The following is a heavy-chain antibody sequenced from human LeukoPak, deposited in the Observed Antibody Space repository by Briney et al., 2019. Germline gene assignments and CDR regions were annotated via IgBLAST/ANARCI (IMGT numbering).Heavy chain of an antibody. Sequence: SETLSLTCTVSGGSISSYYWTWIRQPPGKGLEWIGYIHYSGSTNYNPSLKSRVTISVDTSKNQFSLRLNSVTAADTAVYYCARDLGSYRGWFDPWGQGTLVTVSS. CDR1: GGSISSYY. J-gene: IGHJ5*02. D-gene: IGHD3-16*02. CDR2: IHYSGST. CDR3: ARDLGSYRGWFDP. V-gene: IGHV4-59*01.